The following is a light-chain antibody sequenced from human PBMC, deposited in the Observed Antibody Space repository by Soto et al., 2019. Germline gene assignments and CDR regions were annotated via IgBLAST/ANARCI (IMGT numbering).Light chain of an antibody. CDR2: GVS. CDR3: QQYGSSPYT. Sequence: EIVLTQSPGTLSLSPGERATLSCRASQSVSSSYLAWYQQKPGQAPRLLMYGVSSRATGIPDRFSGGGSATDFTLTISRLEPEDFAVYYCQQYGSSPYTFGQGTKLEIK. CDR1: QSVSSSY. V-gene: IGKV3-20*01. J-gene: IGKJ2*01.